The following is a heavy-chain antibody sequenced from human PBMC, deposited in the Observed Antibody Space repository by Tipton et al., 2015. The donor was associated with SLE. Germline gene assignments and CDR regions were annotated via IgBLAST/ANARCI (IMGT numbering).Heavy chain of an antibody. CDR1: GGSFSGYY. D-gene: IGHD3-10*01. V-gene: IGHV4-34*01. Sequence: TLSLTCAVYGGSFSGYYWSWIRQPPGQGLGWIGEINNRGSTNYNPSLKSRVTISVDTSKNQFSLKLSSVTAADTAVYYCADRESAGAYYGMAVWGQGTTVT. CDR2: INNRGST. J-gene: IGHJ6*02. CDR3: ADRESAGAYYGMAV.